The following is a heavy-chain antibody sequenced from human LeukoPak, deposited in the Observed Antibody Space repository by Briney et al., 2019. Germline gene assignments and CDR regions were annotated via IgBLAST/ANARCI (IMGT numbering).Heavy chain of an antibody. CDR1: GFTFRSYA. Sequence: PGGSLRLSCAASGFTFRSYAMHWVRQAPGKGLEWVAVISYDGSNKYYADSVKGRFIISRDNSKNTLYLQMNSLRAEDTAVYYCAKGMKAHILTGYRPTEYFQHWGQGTLVTVSS. CDR3: AKGMKAHILTGYRPTEYFQH. V-gene: IGHV3-30*04. CDR2: ISYDGSNK. J-gene: IGHJ1*01. D-gene: IGHD3-9*01.